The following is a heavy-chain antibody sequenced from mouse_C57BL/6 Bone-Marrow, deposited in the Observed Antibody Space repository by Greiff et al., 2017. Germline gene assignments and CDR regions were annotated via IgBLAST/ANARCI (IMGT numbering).Heavy chain of an antibody. J-gene: IGHJ3*01. CDR2: IDPSDSYT. V-gene: IGHV1-69*01. Sequence: VKLQQPGAELVMPGASVKLSCKASGYTFTSYWMHWVKQRPGQGLEWIGEIDPSDSYTNYNQKFKGKSTLTVDKSSSTAYMQLSSLTSEDSAVYYCARGGALFAYWGQGTLVTVS. CDR3: ARGGALFAY. CDR1: GYTFTSYW.